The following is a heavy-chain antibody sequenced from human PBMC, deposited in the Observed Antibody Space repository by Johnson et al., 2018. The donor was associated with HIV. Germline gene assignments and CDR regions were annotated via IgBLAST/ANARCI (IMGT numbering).Heavy chain of an antibody. V-gene: IGHV3-9*01. J-gene: IGHJ3*02. CDR3: TRQKPGIVTGGMLKGRHAFDI. Sequence: VQLVESGGGLVQPGGSLRLSCAASGFSFDDYAMHWVRQVPGKGLEWVAGIGWNGLTIGYVDSVKGRFTISRNAATNSLYLRRDSLKTEDTAVYYCTRQKPGIVTGGMLKGRHAFDIWGRGTMVTVSS. CDR1: GFSFDDYA. CDR2: IGWNGLTI. D-gene: IGHD1-26*01.